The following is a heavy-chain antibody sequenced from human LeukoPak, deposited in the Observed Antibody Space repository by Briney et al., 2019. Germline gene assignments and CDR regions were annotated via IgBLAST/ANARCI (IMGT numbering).Heavy chain of an antibody. CDR1: GFTFSSYA. CDR3: ARVYYHDSSGYFGY. V-gene: IGHV3-23*01. J-gene: IGHJ4*02. D-gene: IGHD3-22*01. CDR2: ISGSGGST. Sequence: PGGSLRLSSAASGFTFSSYAMSWVRQAPGKGLEWVSAISGSGGSTYYADSVKGRFTISRDNSKNTLDLQMNSLRAEDTAVYYCARVYYHDSSGYFGYWGQGTLVTVSS.